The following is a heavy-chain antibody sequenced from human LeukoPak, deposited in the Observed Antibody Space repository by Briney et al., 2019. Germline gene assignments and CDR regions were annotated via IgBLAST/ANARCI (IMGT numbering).Heavy chain of an antibody. CDR1: GGSISSYY. V-gene: IGHV4-59*01. Sequence: PSETLSLTCTVSGGSISSYYWSWIRQPPGKRLEWIGYIYYSGSTNYNPSLKSRVTISVDTSKNQFSLKLSSVTAADTAVYYCARDNYYYDSSGYYEYFDYWGQGTLVTVSS. J-gene: IGHJ4*02. D-gene: IGHD3-22*01. CDR3: ARDNYYYDSSGYYEYFDY. CDR2: IYYSGST.